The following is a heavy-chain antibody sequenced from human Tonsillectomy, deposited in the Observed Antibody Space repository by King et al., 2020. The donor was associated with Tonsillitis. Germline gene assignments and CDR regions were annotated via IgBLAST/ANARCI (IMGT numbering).Heavy chain of an antibody. V-gene: IGHV3-9*01. CDR1: GFAFDDYA. D-gene: IGHD6-19*01. CDR3: AKAWYNSGWCVGFDY. CDR2: SSWNSTSI. Sequence: VQLVESGGGLVQPGRSLRLSCGASGFAFDDYAMHWVRQGPGKGLEWVAGSSWNSTSINYADSVRGRFTISRDNAKNSLFLQMDTLRSEDTAFYYCAKAWYNSGWCVGFDYWGPGTLVTVSS. J-gene: IGHJ4*02.